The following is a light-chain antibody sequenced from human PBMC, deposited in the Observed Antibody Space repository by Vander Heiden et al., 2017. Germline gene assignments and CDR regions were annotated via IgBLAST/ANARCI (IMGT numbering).Light chain of an antibody. J-gene: IGLJ3*02. CDR3: QSVDSSGTYVV. CDR1: ALPKLY. CDR2: KDT. Sequence: SYELTQPPSVSVSPGQTARIPCSGDALPKLYAHWYQQKPGQAPVLVIYKDTERPSGIPERLSGSSSGTIVTLTISGVQAEDEADYYCQSVDSSGTYVVFGGGTKLTVL. V-gene: IGLV3-25*03.